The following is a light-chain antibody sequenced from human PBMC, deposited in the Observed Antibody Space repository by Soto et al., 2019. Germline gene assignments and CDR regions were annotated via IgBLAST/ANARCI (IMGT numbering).Light chain of an antibody. J-gene: IGLJ1*01. CDR1: SSDVGAYNS. CDR3: SSYTSSSTLV. CDR2: DVS. V-gene: IGLV2-14*01. Sequence: QSVLTQPASVSGSPGQSITISCTGTSSDVGAYNSVARYQHNPGKAPKLMIYDVSNRPSGVSSRFSGSKSANTASLSISGLQADDEADYYCSSYTSSSTLVFGTGTKVTVL.